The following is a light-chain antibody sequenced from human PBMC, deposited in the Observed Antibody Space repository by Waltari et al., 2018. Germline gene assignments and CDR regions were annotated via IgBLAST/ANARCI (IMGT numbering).Light chain of an antibody. V-gene: IGKV2-30*01. CDR3: GQGAHLPS. CDR1: QSLVDSNGNTY. CDR2: QVS. Sequence: DVVMTQSPLSLPITPGQPASISCRSSQSLVDSNGNTYLSWYQQKPGQPPRLLIYQVSNRYSGVPDRVSGSGAGTDFTLKISRVEAEDVGVYYCGQGAHLPSFGQGTNVEIK. J-gene: IGKJ2*03.